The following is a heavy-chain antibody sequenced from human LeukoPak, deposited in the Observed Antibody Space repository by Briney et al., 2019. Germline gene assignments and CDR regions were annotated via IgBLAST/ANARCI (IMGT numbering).Heavy chain of an antibody. CDR2: IYCSGSA. D-gene: IGHD6-13*01. CDR3: ARLKRGAAGTLDY. CDR1: DDSMISYY. Sequence: SETLSLTCTVSDDSMISYYWGWIRQPPGKELEWIGYIYCSGSASYNPSLKSRVSISVDTSKNQFSLTLSSVTAADTAMYYCARLKRGAAGTLDYWGQGTLVTVSS. J-gene: IGHJ4*02. V-gene: IGHV4-59*08.